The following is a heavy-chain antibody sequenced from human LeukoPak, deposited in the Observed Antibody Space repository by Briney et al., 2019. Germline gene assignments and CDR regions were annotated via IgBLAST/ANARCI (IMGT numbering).Heavy chain of an antibody. CDR1: GFTVSSNY. CDR2: IYSGGST. J-gene: IGHJ4*02. Sequence: GGSLRLSCAASGFTVSSNYMSWVRQAPGKGLEWVSVIYSGGSTYYADSVKGRFTISRDNSKNTLYLQMDSLRAEDTAVYYCARDGARRGYSYASWGQGTLVTVSS. V-gene: IGHV3-66*02. CDR3: ARDGARRGYSYAS. D-gene: IGHD5-18*01.